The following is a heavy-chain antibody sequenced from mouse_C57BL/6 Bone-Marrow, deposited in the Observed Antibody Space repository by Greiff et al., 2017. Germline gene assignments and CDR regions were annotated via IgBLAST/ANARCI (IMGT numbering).Heavy chain of an antibody. Sequence: QVQLKESGPGLVQPSQSLSITCTASGFSLTSYGVHWVRQPPGKGLEWLGVIWSGGSTDYNAPLISRLRISNDNSKSQVFFKMNRLQADDTAIYYCASRLGFAYWGQGTLVTVSA. V-gene: IGHV2-4*01. J-gene: IGHJ3*01. CDR1: GFSLTSYG. CDR2: IWSGGST. CDR3: ASRLGFAY. D-gene: IGHD3-1*01.